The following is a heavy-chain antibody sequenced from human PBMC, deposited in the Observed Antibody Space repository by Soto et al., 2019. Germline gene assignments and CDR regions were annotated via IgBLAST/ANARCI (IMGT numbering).Heavy chain of an antibody. Sequence: QVQLVQSGAEVKKPGSSVKVSCKASGVTFSSYGITWVRQAPGQGLEWMGGIIPTFGTAKYAQNFQGRATITADKSTSTAHMELRSLRSEDTALSYCARVTRGRYGGWGSFNWFDPWGQGTLVTVSS. CDR3: ARVTRGRYGGWGSFNWFDP. CDR1: GVTFSSYG. D-gene: IGHD1-26*01. J-gene: IGHJ5*02. V-gene: IGHV1-69*06. CDR2: IIPTFGTA.